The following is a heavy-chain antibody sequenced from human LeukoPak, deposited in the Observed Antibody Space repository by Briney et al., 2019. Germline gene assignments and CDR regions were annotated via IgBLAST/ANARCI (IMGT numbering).Heavy chain of an antibody. V-gene: IGHV4-59*01. CDR2: IYHSGST. CDR3: AKGGGYASPIGY. CDR1: GGSISTYY. Sequence: SETLSLTCTLSGGSISTYYWSWIRQPPGKGLEWIGYIYHSGSTNYNPSLKSRVTISVDTSKNQLSLKLSSVTAADTAVYYCAKGGGYASPIGYWGQGALVTVSS. D-gene: IGHD5-12*01. J-gene: IGHJ4*02.